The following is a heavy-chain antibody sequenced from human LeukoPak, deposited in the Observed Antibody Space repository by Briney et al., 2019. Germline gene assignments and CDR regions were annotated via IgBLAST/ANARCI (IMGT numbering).Heavy chain of an antibody. D-gene: IGHD2-2*02. CDR1: GGSFSGYY. CDR3: ARGQHCSSTSCYTFDY. J-gene: IGHJ4*02. Sequence: SETLSLTCAVYGGSFSGYYWSWIRQPPGKGLEWIGEINHSGSTTYNPSLKSRVTISVTTSKNQFSLKLSSVTAADTAVYYCARGQHCSSTSCYTFDYWGQGTLVTVSS. V-gene: IGHV4-34*01. CDR2: INHSGST.